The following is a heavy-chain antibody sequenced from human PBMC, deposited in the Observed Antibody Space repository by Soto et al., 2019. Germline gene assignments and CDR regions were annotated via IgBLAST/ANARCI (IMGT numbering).Heavy chain of an antibody. CDR3: ARQYSSSSAHYYGMDV. CDR1: GCSFTSYW. CDR2: IDPSDSYT. V-gene: IGHV5-10-1*01. Sequence: GESLKISCKCSGCSFTSYWISGVRQMPGKGLEWMGRIDPSDSYTNYSPSFQGHVTISADKSISTAYLQWSSLKASDTAMYYCARQYSSSSAHYYGMDVWGQGTTVTVSS. D-gene: IGHD6-6*01. J-gene: IGHJ6*02.